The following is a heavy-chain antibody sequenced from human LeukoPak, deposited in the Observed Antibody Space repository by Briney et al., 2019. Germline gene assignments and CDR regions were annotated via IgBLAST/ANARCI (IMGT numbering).Heavy chain of an antibody. D-gene: IGHD3-22*01. CDR2: IIPIFGTA. V-gene: IGHV1-69*05. CDR3: ASCSYDSSGYYYLSYFDY. Sequence: SVKLSCKASGGTFSSYAISWVRQAPGHGLEWMGRIIPIFGTANYAQKFQGRVTITTDESTSTAYMELSSLRSEDTAVYYCASCSYDSSGYYYLSYFDYWGQGTLVTVSS. CDR1: GGTFSSYA. J-gene: IGHJ4*02.